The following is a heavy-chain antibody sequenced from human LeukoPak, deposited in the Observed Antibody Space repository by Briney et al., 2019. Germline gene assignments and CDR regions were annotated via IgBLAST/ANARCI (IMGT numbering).Heavy chain of an antibody. Sequence: GRSLRLSCAASGFTFSQYAMHWVRQAPGKGLEWVAAIWYDGSNDYYVDPVKGRFTISRDNSKNMVSLQMNSLRAEDTAVYYCARGYGSHGEYFDYWGQGTLVTVSS. D-gene: IGHD4-17*01. CDR3: ARGYGSHGEYFDY. CDR1: GFTFSQYA. J-gene: IGHJ4*02. CDR2: IWYDGSND. V-gene: IGHV3-33*01.